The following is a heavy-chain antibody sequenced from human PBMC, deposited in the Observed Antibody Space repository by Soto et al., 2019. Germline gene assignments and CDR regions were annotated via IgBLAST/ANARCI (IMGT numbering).Heavy chain of an antibody. CDR1: GGTFSSYA. D-gene: IGHD1-26*01. CDR2: IIPIFGTA. V-gene: IGHV1-69*12. Sequence: QVQLVQSGAEVKKPGSSVKVSCKASGGTFSSYAISWVRQAPGQGLEWMGGIIPIFGTANYAQKCQGRVTITADESTSTADKELSSLRSEDTAVYYCARVASGSYYYYYGMDVWGQGTTVTVSS. J-gene: IGHJ6*02. CDR3: ARVASGSYYYYYGMDV.